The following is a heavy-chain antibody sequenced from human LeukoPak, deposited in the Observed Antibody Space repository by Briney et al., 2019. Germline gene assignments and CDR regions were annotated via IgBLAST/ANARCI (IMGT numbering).Heavy chain of an antibody. V-gene: IGHV3-30*04. CDR1: GFTFSSYA. CDR3: AREQVRMGWSSDY. J-gene: IGHJ4*02. D-gene: IGHD2-8*01. Sequence: GGSLRLSCAASGFTFSSYAMHWVRQAPGKGLEWVAVISYDGSNKYYADSVKGRFTISRDNSKNTLYLQMNSLRAEDTAVYYCAREQVRMGWSSDYWGQGTLVTVSS. CDR2: ISYDGSNK.